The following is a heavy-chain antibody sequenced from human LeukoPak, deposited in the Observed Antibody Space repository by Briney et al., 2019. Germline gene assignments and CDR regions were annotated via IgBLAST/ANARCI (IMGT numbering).Heavy chain of an antibody. CDR2: ISWNSGSI. CDR1: GFTFYDYA. J-gene: IGHJ4*02. Sequence: PGRSLRLSCAASGFTFYDYAMHWVRQAPGKGLEWVSGISWNSGSIGYADSVKGRFTISRDNAKNSLYLQMNSLRAEDTALYYCAKSPNPSIVGATSWFDYWGQGTLVTVSS. V-gene: IGHV3-9*01. CDR3: AKSPNPSIVGATSWFDY. D-gene: IGHD1-26*01.